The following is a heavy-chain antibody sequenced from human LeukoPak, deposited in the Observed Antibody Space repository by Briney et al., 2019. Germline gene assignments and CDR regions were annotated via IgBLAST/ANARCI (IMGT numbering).Heavy chain of an antibody. CDR3: AQGQGVGAGTLYFDY. J-gene: IGHJ4*02. V-gene: IGHV3-30*02. Sequence: PGGSLRLSCSASGFSFHTCGMHWVRKAPGKGLEWVAFIRFDGSSKYYADYVKGRFTISRDNSKNTLYLQMNSLRAEDTAVYYCAQGQGVGAGTLYFDYWGQGTLVTVSS. CDR1: GFSFHTCG. CDR2: IRFDGSSK. D-gene: IGHD6-13*01.